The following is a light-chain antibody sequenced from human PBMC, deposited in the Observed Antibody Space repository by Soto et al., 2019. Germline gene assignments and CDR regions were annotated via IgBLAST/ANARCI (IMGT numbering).Light chain of an antibody. CDR1: HRVNNN. V-gene: IGKV3-20*01. J-gene: IGKJ5*01. CDR3: QQYGGSPST. Sequence: EIVMTQSPATLSVSPGERATLSCRASHRVNNNVAWYQQKPGQAPRLLISGASNRATGIPDRFSGSGSGTDFTLTICRLEPDDFALYFCQQYGGSPSTFGLGTRLEIK. CDR2: GAS.